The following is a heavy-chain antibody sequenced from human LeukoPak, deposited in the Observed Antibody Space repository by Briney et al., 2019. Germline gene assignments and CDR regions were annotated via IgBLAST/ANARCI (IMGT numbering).Heavy chain of an antibody. CDR1: GFTFSSYG. V-gene: IGHV3-23*01. CDR2: ISGSGGST. J-gene: IGHJ4*02. Sequence: GGSLRLSCAASGFTFSSYGMNWVRQAPGKGLEWVSAISGSGGSTYYADSVKGRFTISRDNSKNTLYLQMNSLRAEDTAVYYCARTTSKDSSGWYYFDYWGQGTLVTVSS. D-gene: IGHD6-19*01. CDR3: ARTTSKDSSGWYYFDY.